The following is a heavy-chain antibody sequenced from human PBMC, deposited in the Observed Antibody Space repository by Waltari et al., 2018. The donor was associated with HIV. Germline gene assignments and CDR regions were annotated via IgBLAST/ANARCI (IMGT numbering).Heavy chain of an antibody. CDR2: VFHGMSSV. Sequence: DVQLVQSGAEMKQAGESLKISCRGFGYSFSNYWVGWVRQTPGGGLQWMGVVFHGMSSVTYTPSVKGHVNISADMSNNVAYLHWDSLTSSDSATYFCARGTARDGYTYFWGQGTPVTVSS. D-gene: IGHD5-12*01. J-gene: IGHJ4*02. CDR3: ARGTARDGYTYF. CDR1: GYSFSNYW. V-gene: IGHV5-51*01.